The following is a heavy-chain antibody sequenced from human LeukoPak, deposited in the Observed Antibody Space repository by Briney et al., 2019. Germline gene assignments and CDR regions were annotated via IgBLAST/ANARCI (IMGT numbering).Heavy chain of an antibody. V-gene: IGHV3-23*01. CDR1: GLTFNNYA. J-gene: IGHJ4*02. CDR3: AKGVVVAPDVTPFDY. Sequence: GGSLRLSCAVSGLTFNNYAMSWVRQAPGRGLEWVSGISGRGASKYYADSVKGRFTISRDNSKNTLYLQMNSLRAEDTAVYYCAKGVVVAPDVTPFDYWGQGTLVTVSS. CDR2: ISGRGASK. D-gene: IGHD2-2*01.